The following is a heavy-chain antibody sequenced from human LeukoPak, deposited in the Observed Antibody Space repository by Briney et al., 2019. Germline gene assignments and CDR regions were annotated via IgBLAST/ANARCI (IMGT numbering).Heavy chain of an antibody. CDR2: IVVGSGNT. V-gene: IGHV1-58*01. J-gene: IGHJ6*02. CDR3: AAEGSGYYHSHYYYGMDV. Sequence: ASVKVSCKASGYIFTTYAVNWVRQARGQRLEWIGWIVVGSGNTNYAQKFQERVTITRDMSTSTAYMELSSLRSEDTAVYYCAAEGSGYYHSHYYYGMDVWGQGTTVTVSS. CDR1: GYIFTTYA. D-gene: IGHD3-22*01.